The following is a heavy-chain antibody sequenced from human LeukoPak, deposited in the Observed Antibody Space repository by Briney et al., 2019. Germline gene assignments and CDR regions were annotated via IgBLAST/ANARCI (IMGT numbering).Heavy chain of an antibody. J-gene: IGHJ5*02. V-gene: IGHV3-21*01. Sequence: GGSLRLSCAASGFTFSNYGMSWVRQAPGKGLEWVSSITSSSSYIYYADSVKGRFTISRDNAKNSLYLQMNSLRAEDTAVYYCAREMLAAVAAQSWGQGTLVTVSS. CDR1: GFTFSNYG. CDR3: AREMLAAVAAQS. D-gene: IGHD6-19*01. CDR2: ITSSSSYI.